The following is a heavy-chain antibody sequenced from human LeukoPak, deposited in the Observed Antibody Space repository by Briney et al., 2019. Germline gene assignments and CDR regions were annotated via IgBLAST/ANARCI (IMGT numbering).Heavy chain of an antibody. J-gene: IGHJ4*02. CDR2: INHSGST. D-gene: IGHD4-17*01. V-gene: IGHV4-34*01. CDR3: ASSNLNGDYDNFY. CDR1: GGSFSGYY. Sequence: PSETLSLTCAVYGGSFSGYYWSWIRQPPGKGLEWIGEINHSGSTNYNPSLKSRVTISVDTSKNQFSLKLSSVTAADTAVYYCASSNLNGDYDNFYWGPGTLVTVSS.